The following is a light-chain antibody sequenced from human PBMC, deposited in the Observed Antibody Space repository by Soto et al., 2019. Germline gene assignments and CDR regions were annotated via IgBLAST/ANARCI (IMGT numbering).Light chain of an antibody. Sequence: EIVLTQSPGTLSLSPGEGVALSCRASQTIRSSSLAWYQHKPGQAPRLVLYGASRRATGIPDRFSGSGSGTDFTLPLSTLEPEDFAVYYCHHFGTSSWTFGQGTKVEMK. CDR3: HHFGTSSWT. CDR2: GAS. V-gene: IGKV3-20*01. CDR1: QTIRSSS. J-gene: IGKJ1*01.